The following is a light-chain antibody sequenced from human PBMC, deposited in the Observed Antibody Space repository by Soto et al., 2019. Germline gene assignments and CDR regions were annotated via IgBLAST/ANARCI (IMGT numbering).Light chain of an antibody. CDR2: DAS. J-gene: IGKJ3*01. CDR3: QQYSDFLIS. V-gene: IGKV1-5*01. CDR1: QSISRP. Sequence: DIQMTQSPSTLSASIGDRVTITCRASQSISRPLAWYQQKPGKAPNLLIYDASSLEGGVPSRFSGSGFGTEFTLTITNLQPADFATYYCQQYSDFLISFGPGTKVDIK.